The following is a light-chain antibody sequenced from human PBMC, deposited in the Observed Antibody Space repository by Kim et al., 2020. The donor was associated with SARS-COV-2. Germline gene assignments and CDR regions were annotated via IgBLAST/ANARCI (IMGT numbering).Light chain of an antibody. CDR2: YDS. Sequence: SYELTQPPSVSVAPGKTAWITCGGNNIGSNSVHWYQQKPGQAPVLVIYYDSDRPSGIPERFSGSNSGSTATLTISRVEAGDEADYYCQVWDSSSDHVVFGGGTQLTVL. J-gene: IGLJ2*01. CDR1: NIGSNS. V-gene: IGLV3-21*04. CDR3: QVWDSSSDHVV.